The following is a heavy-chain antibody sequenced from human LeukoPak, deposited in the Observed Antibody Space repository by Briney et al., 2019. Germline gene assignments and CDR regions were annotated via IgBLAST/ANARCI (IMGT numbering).Heavy chain of an antibody. D-gene: IGHD6-13*01. CDR3: AREPLFATAAGTRDGYFDY. V-gene: IGHV3-30*04. CDR1: GFTFSSYA. J-gene: IGHJ4*02. Sequence: GGSLRLSCAASGFTFSSYAIHWVRQAPGKGLEWVALISYDGSNKFYADSVKGRFTISRDNSKNTLYLQMNSLRPEGTAVYFCAREPLFATAAGTRDGYFDYWGQGTLVTVSS. CDR2: ISYDGSNK.